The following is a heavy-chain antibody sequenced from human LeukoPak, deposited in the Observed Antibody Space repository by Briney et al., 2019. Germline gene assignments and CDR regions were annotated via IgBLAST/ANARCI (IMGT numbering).Heavy chain of an antibody. CDR3: ARAPRVLRFLEWLFETLYMDV. CDR1: GYTLTSYD. Sequence: ASVKVSCKASGYTLTSYDINWVRQATGQGLEWMGWMNPNSGNTGYAQKFQGRVTITRNTSISTAYMELSSLRSEDTAVYYCARAPRVLRFLEWLFETLYMDVWGKGTTVTVSS. CDR2: MNPNSGNT. J-gene: IGHJ6*03. D-gene: IGHD3-3*01. V-gene: IGHV1-8*03.